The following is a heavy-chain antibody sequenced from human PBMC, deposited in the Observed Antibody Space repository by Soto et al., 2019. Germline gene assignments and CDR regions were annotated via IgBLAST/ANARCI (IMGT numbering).Heavy chain of an antibody. Sequence: EVQLVESGGGLVQPGGSLRLSCVASGFTFSVYSMNWIRQAPGKGLQWVSYMTSDMKTIHYADSVKGRFTISRDNAKNLVYLQMTSLRDEDTAVYYCARSVEGHFDYWGQGALVTVSS. J-gene: IGHJ4*02. D-gene: IGHD6-19*01. CDR3: ARSVEGHFDY. CDR1: GFTFSVYS. V-gene: IGHV3-48*02. CDR2: MTSDMKTI.